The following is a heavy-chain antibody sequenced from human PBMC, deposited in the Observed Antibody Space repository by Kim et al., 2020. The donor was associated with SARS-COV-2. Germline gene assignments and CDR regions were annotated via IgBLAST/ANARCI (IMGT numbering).Heavy chain of an antibody. CDR2: INGDGSST. CDR3: ARDDPYYDFWSGSDYGMDV. V-gene: IGHV3-74*01. J-gene: IGHJ6*02. Sequence: GGSLRLSCAGSGFTFSNYWMYWVRQAPGKGLVWVSRINGDGSSTSYADSVKGRFTISRDNAKNTLYLQMNSLRAEDTAVYYCARDDPYYDFWSGSDYGMDVWGQGTTVTVSS. CDR1: GFTFSNYW. D-gene: IGHD3-3*01.